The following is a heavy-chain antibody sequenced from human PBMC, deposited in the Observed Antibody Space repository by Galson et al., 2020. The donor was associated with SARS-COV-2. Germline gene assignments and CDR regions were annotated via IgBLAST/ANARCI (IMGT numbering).Heavy chain of an antibody. CDR3: AKGGGGIRWVRERWDDYFEY. V-gene: IGHV3-23*01. CDR1: GFTFNNYA. CDR2: ISGSGNST. J-gene: IGHJ4*02. Sequence: GGSLRLSCAASGFTFNNYAMDWVRQAPGKGLEWVSVISGSGNSTFYADSVKGRFTISRDNSKNTRYLQMNSLTAEDTAAYYCAKGGGGIRWVRERWDDYFEYWGQGILVTVAS. D-gene: IGHD1-26*01.